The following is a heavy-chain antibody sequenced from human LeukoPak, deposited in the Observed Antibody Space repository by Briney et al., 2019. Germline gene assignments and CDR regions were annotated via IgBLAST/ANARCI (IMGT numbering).Heavy chain of an antibody. CDR2: ISGSGGST. CDR3: AKLVGYSSAFDI. D-gene: IGHD1-26*01. Sequence: PGGSLRLSCAASGFTFSSYAMSWVRQAPGKGLEWVSAISGSGGSTYYADSVKGRFAISRGNSKNTLYLQMNSLRAEDTAVYYCAKLVGYSSAFDIWGQGTMVTVSS. CDR1: GFTFSSYA. J-gene: IGHJ3*02. V-gene: IGHV3-23*01.